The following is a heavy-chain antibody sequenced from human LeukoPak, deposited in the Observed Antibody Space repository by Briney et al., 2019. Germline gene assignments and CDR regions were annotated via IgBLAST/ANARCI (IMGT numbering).Heavy chain of an antibody. CDR1: GGSISSYY. J-gene: IGHJ4*02. CDR3: ARVPIVVVPAAYFDY. V-gene: IGHV4-59*01. CDR2: IYYSGST. D-gene: IGHD2-2*01. Sequence: PSETLSLTCTVSGGSISSYYWSWIRQPPGKGLEWIGYIYYSGSTNYNPSLKSRVTISVDTSKNQFSLKLSSVTAADTAVYYCARVPIVVVPAAYFDYWGQGTLVTVSS.